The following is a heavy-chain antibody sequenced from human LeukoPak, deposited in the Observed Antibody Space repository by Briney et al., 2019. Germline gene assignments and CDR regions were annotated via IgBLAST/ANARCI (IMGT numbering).Heavy chain of an antibody. CDR1: GGSFSGYY. CDR3: ARGVKYCSGTSCYRGVNYYGMDV. CDR2: INHSGST. D-gene: IGHD2-2*01. V-gene: IGHV4-34*01. J-gene: IGHJ6*02. Sequence: SETLSLTCAVYGGSFSGYYWSWIRQPPGKGLEWIGEINHSGSTNYNPSLKSRVTISVDTSKNQFSLKLSSVTAADTAVYYCARGVKYCSGTSCYRGVNYYGMDVWGQGTTVTVSS.